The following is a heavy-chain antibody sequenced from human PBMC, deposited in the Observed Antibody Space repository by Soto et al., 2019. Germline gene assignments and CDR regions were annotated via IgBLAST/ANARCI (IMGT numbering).Heavy chain of an antibody. CDR1: GYSFTSYW. CDR2: IYPGDSDT. V-gene: IGHV5-51*01. J-gene: IGHJ4*03. CDR3: ASAYCGGDCYSGYYFDY. D-gene: IGHD2-21*02. Sequence: GESLKTSCKGSGYSFTSYWIGWVRQMPGKRLEWMGIIYPGDSDTRYSPSFQGQVTISADKSISTAYLQWSSLKASDTAMYYCASAYCGGDCYSGYYFDYWGQGTMVPVSS.